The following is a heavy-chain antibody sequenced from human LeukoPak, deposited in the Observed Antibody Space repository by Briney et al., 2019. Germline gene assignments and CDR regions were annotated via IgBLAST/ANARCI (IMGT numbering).Heavy chain of an antibody. J-gene: IGHJ5*02. V-gene: IGHV4-34*01. Sequence: SETLSLTCAVYGGSFSGYYWSWIRQPPGKGLEWIGEINHSGSTNYNPSLKSRVTISVDTSKNQFSLKLNSVTAADTAVYYCARSGTYYNNWFDPWGQGTLVTVSS. D-gene: IGHD3-10*01. CDR1: GGSFSGYY. CDR2: INHSGST. CDR3: ARSGTYYNNWFDP.